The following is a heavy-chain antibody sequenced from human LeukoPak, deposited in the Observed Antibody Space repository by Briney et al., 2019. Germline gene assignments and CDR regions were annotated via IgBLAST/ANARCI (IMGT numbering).Heavy chain of an antibody. CDR3: ARLAVAGAFDI. CDR1: GFTFSSYS. V-gene: IGHV3-21*01. J-gene: IGHJ3*02. Sequence: PGGSLRLSCAASGFTFSSYSMNWVRQAPGKGLEWVSSISSSSSYIYYADSVEGRFTISRDNAKNSLYLQMNSLRAEDTAVYYCARLAVAGAFDIWGQGTMVTVSS. D-gene: IGHD6-19*01. CDR2: ISSSSSYI.